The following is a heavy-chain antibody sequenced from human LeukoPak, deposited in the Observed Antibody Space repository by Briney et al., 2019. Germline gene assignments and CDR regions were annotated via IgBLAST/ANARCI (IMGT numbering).Heavy chain of an antibody. CDR3: AKQEGDLFDP. J-gene: IGHJ5*02. Sequence: GGSLTLTCPASGFTFGSYAWSWVRQPPGKGLEWVSDISGSGGSTYYADSVKGRFTISRDNSKNTLYRPMNSLRAEDTAVYYCAKQEGDLFDPWGQGTLVTVSA. D-gene: IGHD1-26*01. CDR1: GFTFGSYA. CDR2: ISGSGGST. V-gene: IGHV3-23*01.